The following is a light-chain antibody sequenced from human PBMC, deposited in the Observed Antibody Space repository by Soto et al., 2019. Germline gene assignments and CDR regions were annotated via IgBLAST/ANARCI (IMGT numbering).Light chain of an antibody. J-gene: IGLJ3*02. CDR3: SSYTSSCTLLR. CDR1: SSDVGGYNY. V-gene: IGLV2-14*01. Sequence: QSALTQPASVSGSPGQSITISCTGTSSDVGGYNYVSWYQQHPGKAPKLMIYDVSNRPSGVSNRFSGSKSGNTASLTISGLQAEDEADYYCSSYTSSCTLLRFGGGTKLTVL. CDR2: DVS.